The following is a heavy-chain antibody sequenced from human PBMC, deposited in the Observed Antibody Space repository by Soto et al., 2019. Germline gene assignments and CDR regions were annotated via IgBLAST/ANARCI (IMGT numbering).Heavy chain of an antibody. CDR1: GASLKSHY. V-gene: IGHV4-59*11. D-gene: IGHD5-18*01. CDR2: IFSSGST. CDR3: ERAGLLGEYSYGLLDY. Sequence: SETLSLTCTVSGASLKSHYWNWIRQPPGKGLEWIGHIFSSGSTKYNPSLESRVTISLHASKNQFSLRLSSVTAADTAVYFCERAGLLGEYSYGLLDYWGQGSLVT. J-gene: IGHJ4*02.